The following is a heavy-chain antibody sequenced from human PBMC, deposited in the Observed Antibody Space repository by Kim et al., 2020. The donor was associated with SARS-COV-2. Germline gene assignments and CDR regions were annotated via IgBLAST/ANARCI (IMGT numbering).Heavy chain of an antibody. D-gene: IGHD3-22*01. Sequence: SVKVSCKASGGTFSSYAISWVRHAPGQGLEWMGGISPIFGTANYAQKFQGRVTITADESTSTAYMELSSLRSEDTAVYYCARDPYDSSGYYMGYYYYGMGVCGQGNTVTVSS. CDR1: GGTFSSYA. CDR3: ARDPYDSSGYYMGYYYYGMGV. CDR2: ISPIFGTA. J-gene: IGHJ6*02. V-gene: IGHV1-69*13.